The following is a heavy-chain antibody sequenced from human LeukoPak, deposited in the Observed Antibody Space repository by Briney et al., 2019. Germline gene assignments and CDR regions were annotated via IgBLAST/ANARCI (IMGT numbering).Heavy chain of an antibody. J-gene: IGHJ4*02. V-gene: IGHV1-58*02. CDR3: AADPRVIGSYNY. CDR2: IVVGSGNT. D-gene: IGHD1-26*01. Sequence: GTSVKVSFKASGFTFTSSAMQWVRQARGQRLEWIGWIVVGSGNTNYAQKFQERVTITRDMSTSKAYMELSSLRSEDTAVYYCAADPRVIGSYNYWGQGTLVTVSS. CDR1: GFTFTSSA.